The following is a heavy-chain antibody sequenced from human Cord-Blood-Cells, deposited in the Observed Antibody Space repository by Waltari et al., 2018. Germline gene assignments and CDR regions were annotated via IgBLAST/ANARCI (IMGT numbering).Heavy chain of an antibody. CDR1: GGSFSGYY. Sequence: QVQLQQWGAGLLKPSETLSLTCAVYGGSFSGYYWSWIRQPPRKGLEWIGEINHSGSTNYNPSLKSRVTISVDTSKNQFSLKLSSVTAADTAVYYCARGGNVVVPAAIEEIDYWGQGTLVTVSS. CDR3: ARGGNVVVPAAIEEIDY. J-gene: IGHJ4*02. V-gene: IGHV4-34*01. CDR2: INHSGST. D-gene: IGHD2-2*01.